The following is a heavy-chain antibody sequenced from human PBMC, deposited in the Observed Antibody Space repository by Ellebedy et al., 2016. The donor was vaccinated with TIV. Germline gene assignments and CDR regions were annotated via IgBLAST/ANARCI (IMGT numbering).Heavy chain of an antibody. J-gene: IGHJ4*02. CDR2: ISSSATTI. CDR3: ARRHLRAFSDY. Sequence: GGSLRLSCAASGFTFTDFGLNWVRQAPGKGLEWVAYISSSATTIHYADSVKGRFTVSRDSAKKSLFLQMSSLRPEDTAVYYCARRHLRAFSDYWGQGTLVTVFS. CDR1: GFTFTDFG. V-gene: IGHV3-48*01.